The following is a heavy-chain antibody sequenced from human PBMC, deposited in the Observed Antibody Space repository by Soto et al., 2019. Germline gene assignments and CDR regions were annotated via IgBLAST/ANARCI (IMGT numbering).Heavy chain of an antibody. V-gene: IGHV3-9*01. D-gene: IGHD2-15*01. CDR3: AKDLGYCSGGSCYSVGAFDI. CDR2: ISWNSGSI. Sequence: EVQLVESGGGLVQPGRSLRLSCAASGFTFDDYAMHWVRQAPGKGLEWVSGISWNSGSIGYADSVKGRFTISRDNAKNSLYLQMNSLRAEDTALYYCAKDLGYCSGGSCYSVGAFDIWGQGTMVTVSS. J-gene: IGHJ3*02. CDR1: GFTFDDYA.